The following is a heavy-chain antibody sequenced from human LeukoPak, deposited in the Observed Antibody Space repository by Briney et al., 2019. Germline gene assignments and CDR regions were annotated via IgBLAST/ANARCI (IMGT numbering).Heavy chain of an antibody. D-gene: IGHD3-9*01. J-gene: IGHJ3*02. Sequence: ASVKVSCKASGGTFSSYAISWVRQAPGQGLEWMGGIIPIFGTANYAQKFQGRVTITADESTSTAYMELNSLRSEDTAVYYCARSDYDILTGYYYDAFDIWGQGTMVTVSS. CDR1: GGTFSSYA. V-gene: IGHV1-69*13. CDR3: ARSDYDILTGYYYDAFDI. CDR2: IIPIFGTA.